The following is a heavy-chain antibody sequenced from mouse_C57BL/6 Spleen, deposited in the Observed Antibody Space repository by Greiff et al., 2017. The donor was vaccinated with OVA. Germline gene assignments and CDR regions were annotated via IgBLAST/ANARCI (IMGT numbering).Heavy chain of an antibody. Sequence: QVQLQQPGAELVMPGASVKLSCKASGYTFTSYWMHWVKQRPGQGLEWIGELDPSDSYTNYNQKFKGKSTLTVDKSSSTAYMQLSSLTSEDSAVYYCARSDYYGSSFYYFDYWGQGTTLTVSS. CDR1: GYTFTSYW. CDR3: ARSDYYGSSFYYFDY. J-gene: IGHJ2*01. CDR2: LDPSDSYT. D-gene: IGHD1-1*01. V-gene: IGHV1-69*01.